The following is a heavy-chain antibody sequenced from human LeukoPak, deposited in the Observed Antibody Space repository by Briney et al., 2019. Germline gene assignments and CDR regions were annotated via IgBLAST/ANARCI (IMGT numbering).Heavy chain of an antibody. V-gene: IGHV3-30*18. CDR2: ISYDERSK. CDR3: AKESPAFDI. Sequence: GGSLRLSCEASRFSFSSYFLHWVRQAPGKGLEWVAIISYDERSKDYADSVKGRFTISRDNSENTLYLQMDSLRVEDTAVYYCAKESPAFDIWGQGTMVTVSS. CDR1: RFSFSSYF. J-gene: IGHJ3*02.